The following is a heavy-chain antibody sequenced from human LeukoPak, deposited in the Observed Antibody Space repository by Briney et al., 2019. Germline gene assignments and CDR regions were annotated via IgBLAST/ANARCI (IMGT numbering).Heavy chain of an antibody. Sequence: PSETLSLTCTVSGGSISSGDYYWSWIRQPPGKGLEWIGYIYYSGSTYYNPSLKSRVTISVDTSKNQFSLKLSSVTAADTAVYYWARDERRGYSYGYIHWGQGTLVTVSS. D-gene: IGHD5-18*01. CDR1: GGSISSGDYY. V-gene: IGHV4-30-4*01. J-gene: IGHJ4*02. CDR3: ARDERRGYSYGYIH. CDR2: IYYSGST.